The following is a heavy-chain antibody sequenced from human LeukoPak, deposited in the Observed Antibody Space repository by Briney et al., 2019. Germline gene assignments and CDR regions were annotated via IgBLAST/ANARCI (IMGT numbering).Heavy chain of an antibody. D-gene: IGHD1-26*01. CDR3: AREGPKWEHATSDY. CDR1: GFTFSSYA. V-gene: IGHV3-30-3*01. J-gene: IGHJ4*02. Sequence: GGSLRLSCAASGFTFSSYAMHWVRQAPGKGLEWVAVISYDGSNKYYADSVKGRFTISRDNSKNTLYLQMNSLRAEDTAVYYCAREGPKWEHATSDYWGQGTLVTVSS. CDR2: ISYDGSNK.